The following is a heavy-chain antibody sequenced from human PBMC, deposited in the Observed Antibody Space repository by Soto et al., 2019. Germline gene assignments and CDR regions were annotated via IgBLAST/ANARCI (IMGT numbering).Heavy chain of an antibody. CDR1: GYIFTDYT. V-gene: IGHV1-3*01. CDR3: AREGLVRGVLRGIRFDP. J-gene: IGHJ5*02. Sequence: QVKLVQSGAEVKKPGASVKVSCEASGYIFTDYTIHWVRQAPGQRLELMGWINAGNGDTKYSHQFQGRVTFSRDTSASTVYMERSSLRSEDTADNYWAREGLVRGVLRGIRFDPWGQGTLVTVSS. CDR2: INAGNGDT. D-gene: IGHD3-10*01.